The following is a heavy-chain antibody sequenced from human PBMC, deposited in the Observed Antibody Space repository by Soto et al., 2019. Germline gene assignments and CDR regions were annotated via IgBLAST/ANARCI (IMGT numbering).Heavy chain of an antibody. Sequence: GGSLRLSCAASGFTFNNYAMNWVRQAPGKGLEWVATISDTGGSTYYADSVKGRFTISRDNSKNTLYLQMNSLRVEDTAVYYCAKDRLAGNFDYWGQGIQVTV. CDR3: AKDRLAGNFDY. CDR1: GFTFNNYA. J-gene: IGHJ4*02. CDR2: ISDTGGST. V-gene: IGHV3-23*01.